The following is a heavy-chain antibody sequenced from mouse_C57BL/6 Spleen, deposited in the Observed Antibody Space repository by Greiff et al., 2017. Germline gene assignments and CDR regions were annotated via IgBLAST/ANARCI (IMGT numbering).Heavy chain of an antibody. CDR3: ARTQFPHYYGSSYDYAMDY. Sequence: QVQLQQPGTELVKPGASVKLSCKASGYTFTSYWMHWVKQRPGHGLEWIGNINPSNGGTNYNEKFKSKATLTVDNSSSTAYMQLSSLTSEDSAVYYCARTQFPHYYGSSYDYAMDYWGQGTSVTVSS. V-gene: IGHV1-53*01. CDR2: INPSNGGT. J-gene: IGHJ4*01. D-gene: IGHD1-1*01. CDR1: GYTFTSYW.